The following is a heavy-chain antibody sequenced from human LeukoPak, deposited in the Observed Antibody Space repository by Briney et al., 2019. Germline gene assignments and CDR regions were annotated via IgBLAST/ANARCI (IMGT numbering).Heavy chain of an antibody. CDR2: INHSGST. CDR3: ARIFGVVNFDY. D-gene: IGHD3-3*01. CDR1: GGSFSGYY. J-gene: IGHJ4*02. Sequence: SETLSLTCAVYGGSFSGYYWSWIRQPPGKGLEWIGEINHSGSTNYNPSLKSRVTISVDTSKNQFSLKLSSVTAADTAVYYCARIFGVVNFDYWGQGTLVTVSS. V-gene: IGHV4-34*01.